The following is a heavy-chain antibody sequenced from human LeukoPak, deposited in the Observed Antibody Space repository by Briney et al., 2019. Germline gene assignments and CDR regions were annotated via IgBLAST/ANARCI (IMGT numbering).Heavy chain of an antibody. J-gene: IGHJ4*02. CDR1: GGTFSSSA. V-gene: IGHV1-69*05. D-gene: IGHD1-26*01. CDR2: IIPIFGTA. CDR3: AREYSGSYFDY. Sequence: ASVKVSCKASGGTFSSSAISWVRQAPGQGLEWMGGIIPIFGTANYAQKFQGRVTITTDESTSTAYMELSSLRSEDTAVYNCAREYSGSYFDYWGQGTLVTVSS.